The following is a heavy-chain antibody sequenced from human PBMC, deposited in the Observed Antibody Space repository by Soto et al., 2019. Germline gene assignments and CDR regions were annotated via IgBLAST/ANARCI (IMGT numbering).Heavy chain of an antibody. CDR1: GFTFGDYY. CDR3: ARAAAARRAASY. CDR2: ISSSGIST. V-gene: IGHV3-11*01. D-gene: IGHD6-25*01. J-gene: IGHJ4*02. Sequence: QVQLVESGGGLVKPGGSLRLSCAASGFTFGDYYMSWIRQAPGKGLEWVSYISSSGISTYYVDSVRGRFTISRDNAKSSLCLQMDSLVAEDPAVYFCARAAAARRAASYWCRGSLVTVSS.